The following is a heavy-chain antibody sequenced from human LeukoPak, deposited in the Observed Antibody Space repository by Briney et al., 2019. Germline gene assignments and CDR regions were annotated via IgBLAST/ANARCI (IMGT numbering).Heavy chain of an antibody. CDR1: GFSFSRYR. CDR3: ARDSFETDIDY. Sequence: PGGSLRLPCVASGFSFSRYRMSWVRQAPGKGLEWVANIKEDGSEQYYADSLKGRFTISRDNVKNSLYLHISSLRAEDTAVYYCARDSFETDIDYWGQGTLVTVSS. V-gene: IGHV3-7*01. CDR2: IKEDGSEQ. D-gene: IGHD1-14*01. J-gene: IGHJ4*02.